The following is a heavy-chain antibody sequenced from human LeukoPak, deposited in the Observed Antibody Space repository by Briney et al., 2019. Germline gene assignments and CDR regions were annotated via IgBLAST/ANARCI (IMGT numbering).Heavy chain of an antibody. CDR2: ISSTSTTM. V-gene: IGHV3-48*01. Sequence: GGSLRLSCAASGFTFRSYSMNWVRQAPGKGLEWVSYISSTSTTMYYADSVKGRFTISRDNAKNSLYLQMNSLRAEDTAVYYCARDQPLTTVEFYFDYWGQGTLVTVSS. CDR3: ARDQPLTTVEFYFDY. D-gene: IGHD1-14*01. CDR1: GFTFRSYS. J-gene: IGHJ4*02.